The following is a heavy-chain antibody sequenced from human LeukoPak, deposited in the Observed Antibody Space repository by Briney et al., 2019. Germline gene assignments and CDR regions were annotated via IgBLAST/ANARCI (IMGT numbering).Heavy chain of an antibody. J-gene: IGHJ4*02. Sequence: PSETLSLTCAVYGGSFSGYYWSWIRQPPGKGLEWIGEINHSGSTNYNPSLKSRVTISVDTSKNQFSLKLSSVTAADTAVYYCARGSNGASTIRYFDYWGQGTLVTVSS. CDR2: INHSGST. CDR3: ARGSNGASTIRYFDY. D-gene: IGHD4-17*01. V-gene: IGHV4-34*01. CDR1: GGSFSGYY.